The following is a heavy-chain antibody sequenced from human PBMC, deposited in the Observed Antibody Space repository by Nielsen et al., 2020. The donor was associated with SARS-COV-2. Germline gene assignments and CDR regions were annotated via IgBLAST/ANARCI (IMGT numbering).Heavy chain of an antibody. CDR3: ARTLYPYGSSGPLGAVDYFDY. Sequence: RQAPGKGLEYIGYIYYTGSTYYNPSLKSRLTMSVDTTKNQFSLKLSSVTAADTALYYCARTLYPYGSSGPLGAVDYFDYWGQGTLVTVSS. CDR2: IYYTGST. D-gene: IGHD3-22*01. J-gene: IGHJ4*02. V-gene: IGHV4-30-4*01.